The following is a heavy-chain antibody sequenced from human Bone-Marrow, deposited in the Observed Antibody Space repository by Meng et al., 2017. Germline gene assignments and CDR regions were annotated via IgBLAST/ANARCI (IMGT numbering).Heavy chain of an antibody. V-gene: IGHV5-51*01. CDR2: IYPGDSDT. Sequence: KVSCKGSGYSFTSYWIGWVRQMPGKGLEWMGIIYPGDSDTRYSPSFQGQVTISADKSISTAYLQWSSLKASDTSMYYCASSVYYFDSSGYYDRGYFDYWGQGTLVTVSS. D-gene: IGHD3-22*01. CDR3: ASSVYYFDSSGYYDRGYFDY. CDR1: GYSFTSYW. J-gene: IGHJ4*02.